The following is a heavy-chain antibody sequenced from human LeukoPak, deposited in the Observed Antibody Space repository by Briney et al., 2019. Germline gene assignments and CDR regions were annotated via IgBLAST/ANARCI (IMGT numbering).Heavy chain of an antibody. J-gene: IGHJ3*02. CDR3: ARNGPYIRSDAFDI. Sequence: SGGSSRLSCAASGFTFSSYSMNWVRQAPGKGLEWVAVISYDGSNKYYADSVKGRFTISRDNAKNSLYLQMNSLRAEDTAVYYCARNGPYIRSDAFDIWGQGTMVTVSS. CDR2: ISYDGSNK. CDR1: GFTFSSYS. V-gene: IGHV3-30*03. D-gene: IGHD2-2*02.